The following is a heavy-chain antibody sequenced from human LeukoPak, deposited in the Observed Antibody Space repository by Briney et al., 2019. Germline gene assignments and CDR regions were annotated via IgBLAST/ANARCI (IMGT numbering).Heavy chain of an antibody. V-gene: IGHV3-43*02. D-gene: IGHD6-19*01. CDR2: ISGDGDST. CDR1: GFTFDDYA. J-gene: IGHJ3*01. Sequence: GGSLRLSCAASGFTFDDYAMHWVRQAPGKGLEWVSLISGDGDSTYYADTVKGRFTISRDNSKNSLYLQMNSLRTEDTALYYCAKDKVGQWLLGMYGDLWGQGTTVTVSS. CDR3: AKDKVGQWLLGMYGDL.